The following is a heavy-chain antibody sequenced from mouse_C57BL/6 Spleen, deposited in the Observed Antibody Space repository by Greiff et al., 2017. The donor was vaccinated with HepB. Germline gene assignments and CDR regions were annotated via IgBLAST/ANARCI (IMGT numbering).Heavy chain of an antibody. J-gene: IGHJ2*01. CDR1: GFTFSSYA. D-gene: IGHD1-1*01. Sequence: EVKLMESGGGLVKPGGSLKLSCAASGFTFSSYAMSWVRQTPEKRLEWVATISDGGSYTYYPDNVKGRFTISRDNAKNNLYLQMSHLKSEDTAMYYCARDQRSYYVFYYFDYWAQGTTLTVSS. CDR2: ISDGGSYT. CDR3: ARDQRSYYVFYYFDY. V-gene: IGHV5-4*01.